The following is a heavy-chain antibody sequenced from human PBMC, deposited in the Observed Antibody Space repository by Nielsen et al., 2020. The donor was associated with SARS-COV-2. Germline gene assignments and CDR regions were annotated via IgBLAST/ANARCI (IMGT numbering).Heavy chain of an antibody. D-gene: IGHD4-11*01. J-gene: IGHJ5*02. CDR3: ARDSSNYVPFFWFDP. Sequence: SETLSLTCTVSGGSISSYYWSWIRQPPGKGLEWIGYIYYSGSTNYNPSLKSRVTISVDTSKNQFSLKLSSVTAADTAVYYCARDSSNYVPFFWFDPWGQGTLVTVSS. CDR2: IYYSGST. V-gene: IGHV4-59*01. CDR1: GGSISSYY.